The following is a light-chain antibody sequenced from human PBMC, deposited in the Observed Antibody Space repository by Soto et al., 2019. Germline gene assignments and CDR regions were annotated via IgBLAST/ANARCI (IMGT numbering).Light chain of an antibody. CDR1: SSDVGHYNY. CDR3: SSYADSNIFV. J-gene: IGLJ1*01. Sequence: QSVLTQSPSASGSPGQSVTISCTGTSSDVGHYNYVSWYQHHPGKAPKLMIFEVTKRPSGVPDRFSGSKSGNTASLTVSGLQAEDEADYYCSSYADSNIFVFGTGTKVTVL. CDR2: EVT. V-gene: IGLV2-8*01.